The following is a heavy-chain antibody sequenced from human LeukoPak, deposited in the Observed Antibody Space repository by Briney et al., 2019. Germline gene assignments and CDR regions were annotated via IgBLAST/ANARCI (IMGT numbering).Heavy chain of an antibody. CDR3: ARDLYCGGDCYCQLDY. J-gene: IGHJ4*02. Sequence: GGSLRLSCAASGFTFSSYGMHWVRQAPGKGLEWVAVIWYDGSNKYYADSVKGRFTISRDNSKNTLYLQMNSLRAEDTAVYYCARDLYCGGDCYCQLDYWGQGTLVTVSS. CDR1: GFTFSSYG. CDR2: IWYDGSNK. D-gene: IGHD2-21*02. V-gene: IGHV3-33*01.